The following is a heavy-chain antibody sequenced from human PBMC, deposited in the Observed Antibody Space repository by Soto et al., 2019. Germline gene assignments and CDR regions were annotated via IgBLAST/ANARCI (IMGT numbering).Heavy chain of an antibody. CDR3: ASWGERGYSYGYWFDP. Sequence: QVQLVQSGAEVKKPGSSVKVSCKASGGTFSSYAISWVRQAPGQGLEWMGGIIPIFGTANYAQKFQGRVTISEDESTSTVYMELSSLRSEDTAVYYCASWGERGYSYGYWFDPWGQGTLVTVSS. CDR2: IIPIFGTA. V-gene: IGHV1-69*01. D-gene: IGHD5-18*01. CDR1: GGTFSSYA. J-gene: IGHJ5*02.